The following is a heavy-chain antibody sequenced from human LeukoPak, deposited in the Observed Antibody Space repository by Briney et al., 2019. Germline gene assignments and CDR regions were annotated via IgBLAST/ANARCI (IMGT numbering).Heavy chain of an antibody. J-gene: IGHJ1*01. D-gene: IGHD6-13*01. V-gene: IGHV4-34*01. Sequence: PSETLSLTCAVYGGSFSGYYWSWIRQPPGKGLEWIGEINHSGSTNYNPSLKSRVTISVDTSKNQFSLKLSSVTAADTAVYYCARGVRAAAGLEYFQHWGQGTLLTVSS. CDR1: GGSFSGYY. CDR2: INHSGST. CDR3: ARGVRAAAGLEYFQH.